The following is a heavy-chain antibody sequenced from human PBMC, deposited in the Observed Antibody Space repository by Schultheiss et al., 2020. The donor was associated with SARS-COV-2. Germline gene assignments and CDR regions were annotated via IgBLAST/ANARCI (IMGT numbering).Heavy chain of an antibody. Sequence: SETLSLTCTVSGGSISSSSYYWSWIRQPPGKGLEWIGYIYYSGTTYYNPSLKSRVTISVDTSKNQFSLKLSSVTAADTAVYYCARDRDSSGYYPFDYWGQGTLVTVSS. J-gene: IGHJ4*02. V-gene: IGHV4-30-4*01. CDR1: GGSISSSSYY. CDR3: ARDRDSSGYYPFDY. D-gene: IGHD3-22*01. CDR2: IYYSGTT.